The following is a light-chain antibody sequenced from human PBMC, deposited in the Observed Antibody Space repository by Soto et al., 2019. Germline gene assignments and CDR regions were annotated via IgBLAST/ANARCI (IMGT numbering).Light chain of an antibody. CDR1: QSISSW. CDR3: QQYNSYPYT. CDR2: QAS. V-gene: IGKV1-5*03. J-gene: IGKJ2*01. Sequence: DIQMTQSPSTLSASVGDRVTITCRASQSISSWLAWYQQKPGKAPKLLIYQASSLESGLPSRFSGSVSGTEFTLTISSLQPDDFATYYCQQYNSYPYTFGQGTKLEIK.